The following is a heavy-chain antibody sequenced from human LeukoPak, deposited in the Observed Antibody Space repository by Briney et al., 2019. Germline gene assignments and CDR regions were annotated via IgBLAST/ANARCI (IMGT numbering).Heavy chain of an antibody. V-gene: IGHV5-10-1*01. CDR3: ARQDF. J-gene: IGHJ4*02. CDR1: GYSFTTYW. Sequence: GESLKISCKVSGYSFTTYWIGWVRQMPGKGLEWMGRIDPSDSYTDYAPPFQGHGTISADRSLSTAYLQWYSLKASDTAMYYCARQDFWGQGTLVTVSS. CDR2: IDPSDSYT.